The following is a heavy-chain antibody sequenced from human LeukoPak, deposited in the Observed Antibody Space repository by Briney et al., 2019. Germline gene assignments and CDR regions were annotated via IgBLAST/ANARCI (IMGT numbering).Heavy chain of an antibody. Sequence: GGSLRLSCAASGFSLSDYYMSWIRQAPGKGLEWVSYISNSGRVTYYADSVKGRFTISRDNAKNLLFLQMNSLRAEDTAVYYCAKGYCSSTSCYRAYYYYGMDVWGQGTTVTVSS. CDR1: GFSLSDYY. D-gene: IGHD2-2*02. CDR2: ISNSGRVT. J-gene: IGHJ6*02. CDR3: AKGYCSSTSCYRAYYYYGMDV. V-gene: IGHV3-11*01.